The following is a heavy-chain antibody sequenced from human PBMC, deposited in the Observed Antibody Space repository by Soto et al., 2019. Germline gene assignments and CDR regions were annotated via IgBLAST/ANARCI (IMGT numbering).Heavy chain of an antibody. Sequence: QVQLQESGPGLLKPSETLSLTCSVSGGSVSNKTYYWSWIRQPPGKRLEWIGYVYYSGTTNYNPAPKSRVPLSVDLSKNQFSLRLSSVTTADTALYYCARTTAVPNTLRSRYFFDYWGQGTLVTVSS. D-gene: IGHD4-17*01. CDR3: ARTTAVPNTLRSRYFFDY. V-gene: IGHV4-61*01. CDR1: GGSVSNKTYY. CDR2: VYYSGTT. J-gene: IGHJ4*02.